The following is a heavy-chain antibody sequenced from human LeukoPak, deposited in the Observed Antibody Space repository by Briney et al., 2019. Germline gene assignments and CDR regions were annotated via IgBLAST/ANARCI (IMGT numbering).Heavy chain of an antibody. V-gene: IGHV3-30-3*01. D-gene: IGHD3-22*01. CDR3: ARDFPDYYDSSGYNYYYYYGMDV. J-gene: IGHJ6*02. CDR2: ISYDGSNK. Sequence: GRTLRLSRAASIFTFSSYAMHWARDAPGKGLEWGVVISYDGSNKYYADSVKGRFTISRDNSKNTLYLQMNSLRAEDTAVYYCARDFPDYYDSSGYNYYYYYGMDVWGQGTTVTVSS. CDR1: IFTFSSYA.